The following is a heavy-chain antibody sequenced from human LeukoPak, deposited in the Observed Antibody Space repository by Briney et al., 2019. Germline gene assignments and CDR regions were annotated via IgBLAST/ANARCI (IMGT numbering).Heavy chain of an antibody. Sequence: SQTLPLTCAISGDSVSSNSAAWNWIRQSPSRGLEWLGRTYYRSKWYNDYAVSVKSRITINPDTSKNQFSLQLNSVTPEDTAVYYCARDSPYYYDSSGYRRFDYWGQGTLVTVSS. CDR1: GDSVSSNSAA. J-gene: IGHJ4*02. CDR3: ARDSPYYYDSSGYRRFDY. D-gene: IGHD3-22*01. CDR2: TYYRSKWYN. V-gene: IGHV6-1*01.